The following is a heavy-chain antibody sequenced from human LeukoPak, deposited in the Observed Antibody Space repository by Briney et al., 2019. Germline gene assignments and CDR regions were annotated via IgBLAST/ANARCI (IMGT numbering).Heavy chain of an antibody. CDR2: ISGSGGST. CDR1: GFTFSSYE. V-gene: IGHV3-23*01. J-gene: IGHJ4*02. Sequence: GGSLRLSCAASGFTFSSYEMNWVRQAPGKGLEWVSAISGSGGSTYYADSVKGRFTISRDNSKNTLYLQMNSLRAEDTAVYYCAKDRLYNWNFFDYWGQGTLVTVSS. D-gene: IGHD1-20*01. CDR3: AKDRLYNWNFFDY.